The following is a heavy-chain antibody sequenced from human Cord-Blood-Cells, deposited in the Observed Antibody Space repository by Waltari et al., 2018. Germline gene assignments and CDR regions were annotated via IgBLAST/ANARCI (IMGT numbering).Heavy chain of an antibody. J-gene: IGHJ4*02. CDR3: AKDRDSGSYYYFDY. V-gene: IGHV3-23*01. Sequence: EVQLLESGGGLVQPGGSLRLSCAASGFTFSSYAMSWVRQAPGKGLAWVSAISGSAGSTYYADSVKGRFTISRDNSKNTLYLQMNSLRAEDTAVYYCAKDRDSGSYYYFDYWGQGTLVTVSS. CDR2: ISGSAGST. D-gene: IGHD1-26*01. CDR1: GFTFSSYA.